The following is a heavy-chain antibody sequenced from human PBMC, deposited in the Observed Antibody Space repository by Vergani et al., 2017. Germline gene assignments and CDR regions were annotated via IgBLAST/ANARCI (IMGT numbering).Heavy chain of an antibody. J-gene: IGHJ6*02. CDR1: GFTFNHYV. CDR3: AKAKPRNSGYDYLYYYHAMDV. V-gene: IGHV3-23*01. Sequence: EVQLLESGGDLVQPGGSLRLSCAASGFTFNHYVMNWVRQAPGTGLEWVSGISGSGGSTYYAGSVKGRFTISRDSSKNTLYLQMNSLSAGDTAVYYCAKAKPRNSGYDYLYYYHAMDVWGQGTTVTVSS. D-gene: IGHD5-12*01. CDR2: ISGSGGST.